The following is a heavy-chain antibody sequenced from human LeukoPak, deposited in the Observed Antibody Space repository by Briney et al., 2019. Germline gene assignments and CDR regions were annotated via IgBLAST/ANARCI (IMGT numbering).Heavy chain of an antibody. CDR1: GDSVSRNSAA. V-gene: IGHV6-1*01. D-gene: IGHD3-3*01. CDR2: TYYRSEWYN. J-gene: IGHJ4*02. CDR3: ARGFYFDY. Sequence: SQTLSLTCVIYGDSVSRNSAAWNWIRQSPSRGLEWLGRTYYRSEWYNEYALSVKSRITIKPDTSKNQFSLQLNSVTPEDTAVYYCARGFYFDYWGQGTLVTVSS.